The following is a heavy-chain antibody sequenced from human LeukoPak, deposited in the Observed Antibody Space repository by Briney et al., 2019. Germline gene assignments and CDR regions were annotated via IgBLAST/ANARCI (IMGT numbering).Heavy chain of an antibody. D-gene: IGHD3-10*01. J-gene: IGHJ5*02. Sequence: SQTLSLTCTVSGGSISSGGYYWSWIRQHPGKGLEWIGYIYYSGSTYYNPPLKSRVTISVDTSKNQFSLKLSSVTAADTAVYYCARGMVRGVIINNWFDPWGQGTLVTVSS. V-gene: IGHV4-31*03. CDR2: IYYSGST. CDR1: GGSISSGGYY. CDR3: ARGMVRGVIINNWFDP.